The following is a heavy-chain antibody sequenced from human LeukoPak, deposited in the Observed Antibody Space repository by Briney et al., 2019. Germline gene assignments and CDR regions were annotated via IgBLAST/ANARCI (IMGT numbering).Heavy chain of an antibody. CDR3: ARGGGMGPFDI. J-gene: IGHJ3*02. V-gene: IGHV3-48*03. Sequence: GGSLRLSCAASGFTFSSYEMSWVRQATGKGLEGVSYNSSSGSTIYYADSVKGRFTISRDNAKNSLYLQMNSLRAEDTAVYYCARGGGMGPFDIWGQGTMVTVSS. CDR2: NSSSGSTI. D-gene: IGHD3-16*01. CDR1: GFTFSSYE.